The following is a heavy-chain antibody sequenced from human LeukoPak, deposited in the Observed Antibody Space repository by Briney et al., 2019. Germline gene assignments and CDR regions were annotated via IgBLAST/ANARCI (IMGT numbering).Heavy chain of an antibody. D-gene: IGHD3-3*01. V-gene: IGHV4-4*07. CDR3: GRSFAVAGYSHGMDF. J-gene: IGHJ6*02. CDR2: IHTGGST. CDR1: GGSITSYY. Sequence: SETLSLTCTVSGGSITSYYWSWIRQPAGKGLEWIGRIHTGGSTNYNPSLKSRVTMSVDTSKNQFSLKLTSVTATDTALFYCGRSFAVAGYSHGMDFWAKGPRSPSP.